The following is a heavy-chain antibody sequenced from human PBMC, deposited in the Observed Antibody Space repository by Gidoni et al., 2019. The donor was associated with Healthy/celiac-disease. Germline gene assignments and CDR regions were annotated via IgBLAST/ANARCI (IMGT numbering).Heavy chain of an antibody. CDR3: AREYDYGDYGPYYYYYGMDV. J-gene: IGHJ6*02. Sequence: QVQLVESGGGLVKPGGSLSLSCAASGFPFSAYYMSGIRQAPGKGLEWVSYISSSSSYTNYADSVKGRFTISRDNAKNSLYLQMNSRRAEDTAVYYCAREYDYGDYGPYYYYYGMDVWGQGTTVTVSS. CDR1: GFPFSAYY. V-gene: IGHV3-11*05. D-gene: IGHD4-17*01. CDR2: ISSSSSYT.